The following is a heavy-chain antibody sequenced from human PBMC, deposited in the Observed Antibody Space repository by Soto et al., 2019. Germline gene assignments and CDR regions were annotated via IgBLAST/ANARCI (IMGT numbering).Heavy chain of an antibody. CDR1: GFTFSSYW. V-gene: IGHV3-7*01. CDR3: ARGGHCSSTSCYTSRSAFDI. J-gene: IGHJ3*02. D-gene: IGHD2-2*02. Sequence: EVQLVESGGGLVQPGGSLRLSCAASGFTFSSYWMSWVRQAPGKGLEGVANIKQDGSEKYYVDSVTGRFTISRENARNSLYLQVNTLRAEDTAVYYCARGGHCSSTSCYTSRSAFDIWGQGTMVTVSS. CDR2: IKQDGSEK.